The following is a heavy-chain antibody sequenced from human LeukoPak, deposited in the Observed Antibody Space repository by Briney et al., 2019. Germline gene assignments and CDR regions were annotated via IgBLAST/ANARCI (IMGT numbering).Heavy chain of an antibody. CDR1: GFTFSSYG. V-gene: IGHV3-30*18. D-gene: IGHD6-19*01. CDR3: AKAKYSSGWGYYYYGMDV. J-gene: IGHJ6*02. Sequence: SGRSLRLSRAASGFTFSSYGMHWVRQAPGKGLEWVAVISYDGSNKYYADSVKGRFTISRDNSKNTLYLQMNSQRAEDTAVYYCAKAKYSSGWGYYYYGMDVWGQGTTVTVSS. CDR2: ISYDGSNK.